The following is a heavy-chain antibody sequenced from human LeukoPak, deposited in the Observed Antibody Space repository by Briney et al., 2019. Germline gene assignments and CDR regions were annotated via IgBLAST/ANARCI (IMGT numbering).Heavy chain of an antibody. CDR2: INPNSGST. J-gene: IGHJ4*02. Sequence: ASVKVSCKASGYTFTGYYMEWVRQAPGQGLEWMGWINPNSGSTNYAQKFQGRVTMTRDTSISTAYMELSRLRSDDTAVYYCARAQTRYCSGGSCYSDYWGQGTLVTVSS. CDR1: GYTFTGYY. V-gene: IGHV1-2*02. D-gene: IGHD2-15*01. CDR3: ARAQTRYCSGGSCYSDY.